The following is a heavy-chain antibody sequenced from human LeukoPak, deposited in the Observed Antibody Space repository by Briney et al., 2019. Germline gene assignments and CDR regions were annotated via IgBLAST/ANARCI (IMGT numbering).Heavy chain of an antibody. V-gene: IGHV3-48*02. D-gene: IGHD4-17*01. CDR2: ISSSSSTI. CDR3: VREAVNDYGDYVFWFDP. J-gene: IGHJ5*02. Sequence: GGSLRLSCAASGFTFSSYSMNWVRQAPGKGLEWVSYISSSSSTIYYADSVKGRFTISRDNAENSLYLQMNSLRDEDTAVYYCVREAVNDYGDYVFWFDPRGQGTLVTVSS. CDR1: GFTFSSYS.